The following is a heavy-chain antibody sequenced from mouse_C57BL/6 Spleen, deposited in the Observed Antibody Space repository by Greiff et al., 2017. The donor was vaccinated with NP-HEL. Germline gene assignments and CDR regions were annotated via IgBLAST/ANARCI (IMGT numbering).Heavy chain of an antibody. D-gene: IGHD1-1*01. CDR3: ARWGTTVVARYFDV. V-gene: IGHV7-3*01. Sequence: EVQRVESGGGLVQPGGSLSLSCAASGFTFTDYYMSWVRQPPGKALEWLGFIRNKANGYTTEYSASVKGRFTISRDNSQSILYLQMNALRAEDSATYYCARWGTTVVARYFDVWGTGTTVTVSS. J-gene: IGHJ1*03. CDR1: GFTFTDYY. CDR2: IRNKANGYTT.